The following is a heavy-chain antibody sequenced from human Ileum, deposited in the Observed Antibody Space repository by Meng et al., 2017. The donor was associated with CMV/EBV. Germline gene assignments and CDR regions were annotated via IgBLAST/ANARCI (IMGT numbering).Heavy chain of an antibody. V-gene: IGHV3-15*01. CDR2: VKSEIDGATT. D-gene: IGHD2-21*01. CDR1: GFTFSNAW. CDR3: TTGGVVGS. Sequence: GGSLRLSCAASGFTFSNAWMNWVRQAPGKGLEWVGRVKSEIDGATTDYAAPVKGRFTISRDDSKNTVYMQLNSLKSEDTGVYYCTTGGVVGSWGQGTLFTVSS. J-gene: IGHJ4*02.